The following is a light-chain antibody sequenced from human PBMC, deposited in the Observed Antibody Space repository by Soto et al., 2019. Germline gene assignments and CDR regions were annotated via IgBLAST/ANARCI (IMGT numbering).Light chain of an antibody. CDR3: QQYNNWPPDRT. CDR2: GAS. CDR1: QSVGSN. Sequence: EIVMTQSPATLSVSPGERATLSCRASQSVGSNLAWYQQKPGQAPRLLIYGASTRSTGIPARFSGSGSVTEFTLPLSSLQSEDFAIYFCQQYNNWPPDRTFGQGTKVEIK. J-gene: IGKJ1*01. V-gene: IGKV3-15*01.